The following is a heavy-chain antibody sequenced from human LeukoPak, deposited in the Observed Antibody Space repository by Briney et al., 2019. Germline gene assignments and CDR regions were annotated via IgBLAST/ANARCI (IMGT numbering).Heavy chain of an antibody. D-gene: IGHD3-10*01. CDR2: INWNGGST. CDR3: AREQGMVRGSWFEP. J-gene: IGHJ5*02. V-gene: IGHV3-20*04. Sequence: GGSLRLSCAASGFTFSSYWMHWVRQAPGKGLEWVSGINWNGGSTGYADSVKGRFTISRDNAKNSLYLQMNSLRAEDTALYYCAREQGMVRGSWFEPWGQGTLVTVSS. CDR1: GFTFSSYW.